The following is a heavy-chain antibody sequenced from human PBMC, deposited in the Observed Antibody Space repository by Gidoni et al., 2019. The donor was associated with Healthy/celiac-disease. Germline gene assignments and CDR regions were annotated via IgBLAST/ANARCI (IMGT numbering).Heavy chain of an antibody. D-gene: IGHD3-16*01. V-gene: IGHV3-33*01. CDR1: GFTFSSYG. Sequence: QVQLVESGGGVVQPGRSLRLSCAASGFTFSSYGMHWVRQAPGKGLEWVAVIWYDGSNKYYADSVKGRFTISRDNSKNTLYLQMNSLRAEDTAVYYCARGDVRFDAFDIWGQGTMVTVSS. CDR2: IWYDGSNK. J-gene: IGHJ3*02. CDR3: ARGDVRFDAFDI.